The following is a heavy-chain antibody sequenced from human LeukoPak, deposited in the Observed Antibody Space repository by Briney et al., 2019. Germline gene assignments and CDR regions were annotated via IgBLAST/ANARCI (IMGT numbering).Heavy chain of an antibody. CDR1: GGTFSSYA. V-gene: IGHV1-69*05. Sequence: SVKVSCKASGGTFSSYAISWVRQAPGQGLEWMGGIIPIFGTANYAQKFQGRVTITTDESTSTAYMELSSLRSEDTAVYYCARDRYSDGAYDYWGQGTLVTVSS. J-gene: IGHJ4*02. CDR3: ARDRYSDGAYDY. D-gene: IGHD1-1*01. CDR2: IIPIFGTA.